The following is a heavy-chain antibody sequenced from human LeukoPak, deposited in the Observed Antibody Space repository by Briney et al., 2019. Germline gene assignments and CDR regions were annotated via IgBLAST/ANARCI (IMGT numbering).Heavy chain of an antibody. CDR3: ARGGTRGYSYGSFDY. V-gene: IGHV3-21*01. CDR1: GFTFSSYS. CDR2: ISSSSSYI. D-gene: IGHD5-18*01. J-gene: IGHJ4*02. Sequence: PGGSLRLSCAASGFTFSSYSMNWVRQAPGKGLEWVSSISSSSSYIYYADSVKGRFTISRDSAKNSLYLQMNSLRAEDTAVYYCARGGTRGYSYGSFDYWGQGTLVTVSS.